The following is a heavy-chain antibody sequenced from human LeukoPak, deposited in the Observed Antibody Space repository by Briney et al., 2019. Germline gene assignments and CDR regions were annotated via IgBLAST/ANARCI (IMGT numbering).Heavy chain of an antibody. J-gene: IGHJ4*02. Sequence: KPSETLSLTCTVSGGSISSSYWSWIRQPPGKGLEWIGYIYYSGITNYNPSLKSRVTISLDTSKNQFSLKLNSVTAADTAVYYCARASGAFDYWGQGALDTVSS. V-gene: IGHV4-59*01. CDR2: IYYSGIT. CDR3: ARASGAFDY. CDR1: GGSISSSY.